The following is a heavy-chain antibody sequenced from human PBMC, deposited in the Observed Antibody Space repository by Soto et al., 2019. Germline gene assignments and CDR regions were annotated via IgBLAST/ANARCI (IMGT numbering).Heavy chain of an antibody. D-gene: IGHD3-10*01. V-gene: IGHV3-7*01. CDR2: IRQDGNEI. J-gene: IGHJ3*02. Sequence: GGSLRLSCAASGFSFGSYALSWVRQTPGKELEFVANIRQDGNEINYVDSVKGRFTISRDNAKNSLFLQMNSLRDDDTAVYFCGTDQWGGAFDIGGQGTMVTVSS. CDR3: GTDQWGGAFDI. CDR1: GFSFGSYA.